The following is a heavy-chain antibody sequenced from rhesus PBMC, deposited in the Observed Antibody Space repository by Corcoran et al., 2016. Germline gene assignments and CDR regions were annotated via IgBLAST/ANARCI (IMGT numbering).Heavy chain of an antibody. J-gene: IGHJ2*01. CDR2: ISSASSYI. Sequence: EVQLVESGGGLVQPGGSLSLSCAASGFTFVDYGMHWVAQVPGKGLEWFSSISSASSYIYYADSVKGRVTISRANAKNSLSLQMSSLRAEDMAVYYCTRGAYWYFDIWGPGTPITISS. CDR3: TRGAYWYFDI. V-gene: IGHV3-183*01. CDR1: GFTFVDYG.